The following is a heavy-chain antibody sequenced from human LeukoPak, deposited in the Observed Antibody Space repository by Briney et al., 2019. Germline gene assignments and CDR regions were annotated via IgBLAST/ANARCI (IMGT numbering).Heavy chain of an antibody. D-gene: IGHD3-22*01. J-gene: IGHJ4*02. CDR1: GYSFTSYW. CDR2: IYPGDSDT. CDR3: ARRGSVVDYYDRSGYYSY. V-gene: IGHV5-51*01. Sequence: GESLKISCKGSGYSFTSYWIGWVRQMPGKGLEWMGIIYPGDSDTRYSPSFQGQVTISADKSISTAYLQWSSLKASDTAMYYCARRGSVVDYYDRSGYYSYWGQGTLVTVSS.